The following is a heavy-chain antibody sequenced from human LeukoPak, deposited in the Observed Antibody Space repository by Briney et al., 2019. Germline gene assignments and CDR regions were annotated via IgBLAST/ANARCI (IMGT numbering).Heavy chain of an antibody. J-gene: IGHJ4*02. D-gene: IGHD5-18*01. V-gene: IGHV4-59*07. CDR3: ARGDAATNLIRQ. Sequence: AVTLSLTCTVSGGSIGSYYCSWIRQSPGKGLEWIGYMYYSRSTNYNPSLKSRVTISADTSKNQFSLRLSSVTAADTAVYYCARGDAATNLIRQWGQGTLVTVSS. CDR2: MYYSRST. CDR1: GGSIGSYY.